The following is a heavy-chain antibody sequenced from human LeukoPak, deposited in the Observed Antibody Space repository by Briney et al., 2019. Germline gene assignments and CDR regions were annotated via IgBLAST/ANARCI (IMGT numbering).Heavy chain of an antibody. V-gene: IGHV1-46*02. D-gene: IGHD3-3*01. J-gene: IGHJ4*02. CDR2: INPSGGRT. Sequence: ASVKVSCKKNDYTVNSGYMQCGRPPCGQGLEWLGIINPSGGRTTYGQNFQGRVTMTRDTSTSTVYMELSGLRSEATAVYYCARGSRFLDYWGQGTLVTVSS. CDR3: ARGSRFLDY. CDR1: DYTVNSGY.